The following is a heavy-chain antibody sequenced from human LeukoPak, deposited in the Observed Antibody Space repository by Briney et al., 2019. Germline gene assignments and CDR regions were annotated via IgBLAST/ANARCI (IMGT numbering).Heavy chain of an antibody. CDR2: FKSKAAGGTT. V-gene: IGHV3-15*01. CDR1: GFTFSVTW. D-gene: IGHD1-26*01. Sequence: GESLRLSCAASGFTFSVTWMSWVRQAPGRGLEWVGRFKSKAAGGTTDYAAPVAGRFTISRDDSKNMLYLQMNSLKTEHTAVYYCTRGAPQADVFDIWGQGTMVTVSS. J-gene: IGHJ3*02. CDR3: TRGAPQADVFDI.